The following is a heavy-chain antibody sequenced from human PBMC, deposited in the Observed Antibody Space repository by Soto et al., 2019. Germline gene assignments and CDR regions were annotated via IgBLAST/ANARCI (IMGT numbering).Heavy chain of an antibody. J-gene: IGHJ6*02. CDR1: GFTFSIYG. CDR2: IWYDGSNK. D-gene: IGHD3-16*01. V-gene: IGHV3-33*01. CDR3: ARERIPLGEPTYYYYYGMDV. Sequence: PGGSLRLSCAASGFTFSIYGMHWVRQAPGKGLEWVAVIWYDGSNKYYADSVKGRFTISRDNSKNTLYLQMNSLRAEDTAVYYCARERIPLGEPTYYYYYGMDVWGQGTTVTVSS.